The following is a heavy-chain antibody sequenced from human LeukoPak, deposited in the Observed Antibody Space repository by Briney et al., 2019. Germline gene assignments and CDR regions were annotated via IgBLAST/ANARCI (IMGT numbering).Heavy chain of an antibody. CDR3: AKVQYYYDSSGYPIQYFDY. Sequence: PGGSLRLSCAASGFTFSSYAMSWVRQAPGKGLEWVSAISGSGGSTYYAGSVKGRFTISRDNSKNTLYLQMNSLRAEDTAVYYCAKVQYYYDSSGYPIQYFDYWGQGTLVTVSS. CDR2: ISGSGGST. CDR1: GFTFSSYA. J-gene: IGHJ4*02. D-gene: IGHD3-22*01. V-gene: IGHV3-23*01.